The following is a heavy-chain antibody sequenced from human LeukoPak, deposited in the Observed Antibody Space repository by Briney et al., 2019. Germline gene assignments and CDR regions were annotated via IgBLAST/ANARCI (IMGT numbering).Heavy chain of an antibody. J-gene: IGHJ3*02. Sequence: GGSLRLSCAASGFTFSSYSMNRVRQAPGKGLEWVSSISSSSSYIYYADSVKGRFTISRDNAKNSLYLQMNSLRAEDTAVYYCARDFPAYYYDSSGYTDAFDIWGQGTMVTVSS. V-gene: IGHV3-21*01. D-gene: IGHD3-22*01. CDR3: ARDFPAYYYDSSGYTDAFDI. CDR1: GFTFSSYS. CDR2: ISSSSSYI.